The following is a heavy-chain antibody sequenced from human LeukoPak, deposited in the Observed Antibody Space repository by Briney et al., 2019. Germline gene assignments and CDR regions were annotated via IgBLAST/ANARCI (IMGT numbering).Heavy chain of an antibody. V-gene: IGHV4-39*07. D-gene: IGHD3-10*01. CDR2: IYYSGST. Sequence: PSETLSLTCTVSGVSISSSSYYWGWLRQPPGKGLEWIGSIYYSGSTYYNPSLKSPLTISVDTSKNQFSLKLSSVTAADTAVYYCARLLGSYYGSGSYPDYYYYYYMDVWGKGTTVTVSS. CDR1: GVSISSSSYY. CDR3: ARLLGSYYGSGSYPDYYYYYYMDV. J-gene: IGHJ6*03.